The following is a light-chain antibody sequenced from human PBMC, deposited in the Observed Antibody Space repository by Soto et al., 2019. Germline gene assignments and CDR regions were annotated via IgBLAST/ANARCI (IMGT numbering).Light chain of an antibody. Sequence: DIQMTQSPSSLSASVGDRVTITCRASQGVSNFLAWYQQRPGKVPKLLIYAASTLQSGVPSRFSGSGSGTDFTLTISSLQPEDVATYYCQKYNRAPWTFGQGTKVEIK. CDR2: AAS. CDR1: QGVSNF. CDR3: QKYNRAPWT. V-gene: IGKV1-27*01. J-gene: IGKJ1*01.